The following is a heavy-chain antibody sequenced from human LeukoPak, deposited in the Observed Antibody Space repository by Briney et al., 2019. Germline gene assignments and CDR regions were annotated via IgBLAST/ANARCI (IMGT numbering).Heavy chain of an antibody. J-gene: IGHJ4*02. CDR3: ARSAVGTSCCTAVDY. V-gene: IGHV3-53*01. D-gene: IGHD1-26*01. CDR1: GFAVSSNY. CDR2: VYSGGST. Sequence: GGSLRLSCAASGFAVSSNYMTWVRQAPGKGLEWVSVVYSGGSTEYADSVKGRFTISRDNSKNTLYLQMNSLRAEDTAEYYCARSAVGTSCCTAVDYWGQGTLVTVSS.